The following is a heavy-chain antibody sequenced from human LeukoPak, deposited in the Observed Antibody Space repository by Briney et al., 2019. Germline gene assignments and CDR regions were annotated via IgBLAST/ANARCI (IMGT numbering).Heavy chain of an antibody. CDR2: IKGDGSST. J-gene: IGHJ4*02. CDR3: ARENWGD. D-gene: IGHD7-27*01. CDR1: GFTVNNNH. Sequence: GGSLRLSCAASGFTVNNNHMNWVRQAPGKGLEWVSRIKGDGSSTSYADSVKGRFTISRDNAKNTLYLQMNSLRVEDTAVYYCARENWGDWGQGTLVTVSS. V-gene: IGHV3-74*01.